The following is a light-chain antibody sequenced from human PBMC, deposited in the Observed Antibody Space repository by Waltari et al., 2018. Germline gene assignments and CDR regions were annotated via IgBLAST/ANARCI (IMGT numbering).Light chain of an antibody. V-gene: IGKV1-5*03. CDR3: QQYNSYSPWT. Sequence: DIQMTHSPSTLSESVGDRVTIPCRASQSISSWWAWYQHKPGKAPKLLIYKASSLESGVPSRFSGSGSGTEFTLTISSLQPDDFATYYCQQYNSYSPWTFGQGTKVEIK. CDR2: KAS. CDR1: QSISSW. J-gene: IGKJ1*01.